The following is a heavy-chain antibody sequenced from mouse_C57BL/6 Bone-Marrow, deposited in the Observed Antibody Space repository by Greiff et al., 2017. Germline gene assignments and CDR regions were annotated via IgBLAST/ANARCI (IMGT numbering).Heavy chain of an antibody. V-gene: IGHV1-4*01. CDR3: ARWGYGSSPYYFDY. J-gene: IGHJ2*01. CDR1: GYTFTSYT. CDR2: INPSSGYT. Sequence: QVQLKESGAELARPGASVKMSCKASGYTFTSYTMHWVKQRPGQGLEWIGYINPSSGYTKYNQKFKDKATLTADKSSSTAYMQLSSLTSEDSAVYYWARWGYGSSPYYFDYWGQGTTLTVSS. D-gene: IGHD1-1*01.